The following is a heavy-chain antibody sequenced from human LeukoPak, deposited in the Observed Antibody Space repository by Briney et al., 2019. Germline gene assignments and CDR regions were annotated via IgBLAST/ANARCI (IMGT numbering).Heavy chain of an antibody. J-gene: IGHJ6*02. V-gene: IGHV1-8*01. CDR2: MNPNSGNT. CDR1: GYTFTSYD. D-gene: IGHD3-10*01. CDR3: ARGGRGLLLWFGELGGYGMDV. Sequence: GASVKVSCKASGYTFTSYDINWVRQATGQGLEWMGWMNPNSGNTGYAQKFQGRVTMTRNTSISTAYMELSSLRSEDTAVYYCARGGRGLLLWFGELGGYGMDVWGQGTTVTVSS.